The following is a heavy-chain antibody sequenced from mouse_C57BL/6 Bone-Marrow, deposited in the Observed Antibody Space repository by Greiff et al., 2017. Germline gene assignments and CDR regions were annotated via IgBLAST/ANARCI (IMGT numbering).Heavy chain of an antibody. J-gene: IGHJ4*01. Sequence: VQLQQSGAELARPGASVKLSCKASGYTFTSYGISWVKQRTGKGLEWIGEIYPRSGNTYYNEKFKGKATLTADKSSSTAYMELRSLTSEDSAVYFCSREGILTTVVADYAMDYWGQGTSVTVSS. CDR1: GYTFTSYG. CDR3: SREGILTTVVADYAMDY. CDR2: IYPRSGNT. D-gene: IGHD1-1*01. V-gene: IGHV1-81*01.